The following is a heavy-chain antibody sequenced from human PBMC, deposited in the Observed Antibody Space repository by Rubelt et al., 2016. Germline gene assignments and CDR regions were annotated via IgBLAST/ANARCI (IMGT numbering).Heavy chain of an antibody. CDR2: MNPNSGNT. Sequence: QVQLVQSGAEVKKPGSSVKVSCKASGGTFSSYAISWVRQATGQGLEWMGWMNPNSGNTGYALKVQGRVTMTRNTSISTAYMELSSLRSEDTAVYYCARGRIAAAGGDYWGQGTLVTVSS. V-gene: IGHV1-8*02. D-gene: IGHD6-13*01. CDR3: ARGRIAAAGGDY. J-gene: IGHJ4*02. CDR1: GGTFSSYA.